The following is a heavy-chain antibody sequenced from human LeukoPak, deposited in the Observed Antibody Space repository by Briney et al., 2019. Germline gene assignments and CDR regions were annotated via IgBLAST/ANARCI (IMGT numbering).Heavy chain of an antibody. CDR3: AKGNYGLYGMDV. J-gene: IGHJ6*02. D-gene: IGHD1-7*01. V-gene: IGHV3-30*18. Sequence: GGSLRLSCAASGFTFSSYGMHWVHQAPGKGLEWVAVISYDGSNKYYADSVKGRFTISRDNSKNTLYLQMNSLRAEDTVVYYCAKGNYGLYGMDVWGQGTTVTVSS. CDR2: ISYDGSNK. CDR1: GFTFSSYG.